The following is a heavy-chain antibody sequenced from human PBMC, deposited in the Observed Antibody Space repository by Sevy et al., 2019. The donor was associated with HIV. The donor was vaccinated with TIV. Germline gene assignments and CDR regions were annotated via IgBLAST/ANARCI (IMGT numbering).Heavy chain of an antibody. V-gene: IGHV1-2*06. Sequence: ASVKVSCKASGYTFTDYRIHWVRQAPGQGPEWMGRINPNSGDTNYAQKFQGRVILTRDTSISTVYMELSRLKSDDTALYSGATGGECILAWSDWGQGTLVTVSS. J-gene: IGHJ4*02. CDR2: INPNSGDT. CDR1: GYTFTDYR. D-gene: IGHD3-3*02. CDR3: ATGGECILAWSD.